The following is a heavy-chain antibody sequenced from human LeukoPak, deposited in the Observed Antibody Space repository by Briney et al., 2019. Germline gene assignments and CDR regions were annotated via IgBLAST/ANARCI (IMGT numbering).Heavy chain of an antibody. CDR1: GFTFSSYE. CDR3: ASAVWVIVDYYYYYYMDV. V-gene: IGHV3-48*01. Sequence: GGSLRLSCAASGFTFSSYEMNWVRQAPGKGLEWVSYISSSSSTIYYADSVKGRFTISRDNAENSLYLQMNSLRAEDTAVYYCASAVWVIVDYYYYYYMDVWGKGTTVTVSS. J-gene: IGHJ6*03. CDR2: ISSSSSTI. D-gene: IGHD3-16*02.